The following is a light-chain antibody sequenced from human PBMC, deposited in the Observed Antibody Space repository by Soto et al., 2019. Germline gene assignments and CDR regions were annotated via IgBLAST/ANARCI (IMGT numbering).Light chain of an antibody. CDR3: QRYGGSPLFT. V-gene: IGKV3-20*01. Sequence: EIVLTQSPDTLSLSPGERATLSCRASQGVTGDYLAWYQQRPGQAPRLLIYGASSRATGIPDRFSGSRSGTDFTLTISRLEPEDFAVYYCQRYGGSPLFTFGPGTKVDIK. CDR1: QGVTGDY. CDR2: GAS. J-gene: IGKJ3*01.